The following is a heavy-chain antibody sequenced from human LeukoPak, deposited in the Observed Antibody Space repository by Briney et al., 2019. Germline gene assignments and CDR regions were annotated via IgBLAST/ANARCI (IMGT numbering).Heavy chain of an antibody. Sequence: GESLKISCKGSGYSFTSYWIGWVRQMPGKGLEWMGIVYPGDSDTRYSPSFQGQATISADKSISTAYLQWSSLKASDTAMYYCARHRKITFGGVIGNYFDYWGQGTLVTVSS. CDR3: ARHRKITFGGVIGNYFDY. J-gene: IGHJ4*02. CDR1: GYSFTSYW. V-gene: IGHV5-51*01. CDR2: VYPGDSDT. D-gene: IGHD3-16*02.